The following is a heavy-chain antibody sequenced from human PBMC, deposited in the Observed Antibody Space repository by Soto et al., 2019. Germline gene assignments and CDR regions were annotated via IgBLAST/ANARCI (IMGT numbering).Heavy chain of an antibody. CDR3: AHLPWKQLWPRAPVVY. CDR1: GFSLSTSGVG. Sequence: SGPTLVNPTQTLTLTCTFSGFSLSTSGVGVGWIRQPPGKALEWLGIIYWDDDKRYRPSLKSRLTITKDTSKNQLVLTMTNMDPVDTATYYCAHLPWKQLWPRAPVVYWGQGTPVTVS. J-gene: IGHJ4*02. D-gene: IGHD5-18*01. V-gene: IGHV2-5*02. CDR2: IYWDDDK.